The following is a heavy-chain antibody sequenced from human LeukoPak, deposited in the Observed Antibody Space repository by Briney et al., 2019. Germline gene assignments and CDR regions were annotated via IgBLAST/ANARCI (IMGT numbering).Heavy chain of an antibody. V-gene: IGHV1-8*01. CDR2: INPNSGNA. J-gene: IGHJ6*03. D-gene: IGHD1-26*01. CDR1: GHTFSDYD. CDR3: SEALPWGGSPHSYSSMEV. Sequence: ASVKVSCKASGHTFSDYDINWVRQATGQGLEWMGWINPNSGNAGYAQKFQGRVTMTRNTSISTAYMELSSLRSEDTAVYYCSEALPWGGSPHSYSSMEVWEKGTTVTVSS.